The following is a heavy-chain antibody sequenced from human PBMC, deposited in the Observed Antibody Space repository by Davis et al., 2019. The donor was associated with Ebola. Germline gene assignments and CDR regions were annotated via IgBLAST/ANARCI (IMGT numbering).Heavy chain of an antibody. Sequence: GESLKISCAASGFTFSSYGMHWVRQAPGKGLEWVAVISYDGSNKYYADSVKGRFTISRDNSKNTLYLQMNSLRAEDTAVYYCARGGGLPYYYYGMDVWGQGTTVTVSS. V-gene: IGHV3-30*03. J-gene: IGHJ6*02. CDR2: ISYDGSNK. CDR1: GFTFSSYG. D-gene: IGHD2-15*01. CDR3: ARGGGLPYYYYGMDV.